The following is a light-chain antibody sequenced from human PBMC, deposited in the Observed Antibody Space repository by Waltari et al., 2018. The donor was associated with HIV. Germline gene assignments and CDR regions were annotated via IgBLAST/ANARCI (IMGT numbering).Light chain of an antibody. CDR3: SSFANRDGFYVL. J-gene: IGLJ2*01. CDR1: NSDIGTYDY. CDR2: EVT. V-gene: IGLV2-8*01. Sequence: QSALNQPPSASGSPGQSVTLSCTGTNSDIGTYDYVSWYQQHPGKAPKLVISEVTNRPSRVSDRFSGSNAGNTAFLTVSGLQAEDEADYYCSSFANRDGFYVLFGGGTRLTVL.